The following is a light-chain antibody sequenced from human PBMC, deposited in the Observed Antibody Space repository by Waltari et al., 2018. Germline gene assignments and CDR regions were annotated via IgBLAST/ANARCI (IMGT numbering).Light chain of an antibody. CDR3: QQYDGSVLT. CDR1: QSVSISS. Sequence: IVLTQSPDTLSLSPGERATLSCRASQSVSISSLAWYQQKPGQAPRLLIYGASSRATGFPDRFSGSGSGTDVTLTISRLEPEDCAVYYCQQYDGSVLTFGGGTKVEIK. CDR2: GAS. V-gene: IGKV3-20*01. J-gene: IGKJ4*01.